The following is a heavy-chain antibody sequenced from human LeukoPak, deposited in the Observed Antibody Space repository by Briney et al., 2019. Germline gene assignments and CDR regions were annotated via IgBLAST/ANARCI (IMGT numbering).Heavy chain of an antibody. CDR2: IYYSGST. CDR1: GGSISSYY. J-gene: IGHJ4*02. CDR3: AGSYYYDSSSIDY. V-gene: IGHV4-59*01. D-gene: IGHD3-22*01. Sequence: SETLSLTCTVSGGSISSYYWSWIRQPPGKGLEWNGYIYYSGSTNYNPSLKSRVTISVDTSKNQFSLKLSSVTAADTAVYYCAGSYYYDSSSIDYRGQGTLVTVSS.